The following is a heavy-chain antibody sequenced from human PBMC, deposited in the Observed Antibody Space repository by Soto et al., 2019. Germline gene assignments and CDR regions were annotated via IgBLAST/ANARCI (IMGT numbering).Heavy chain of an antibody. CDR2: VTSSAIAT. D-gene: IGHD2-21*01. CDR1: GYRFSEYA. V-gene: IGHV3-23*01. J-gene: IGHJ4*02. Sequence: PGGSLRLSCVGSGYRFSEYAMAWIRQAPGKGLEWVTGVTSSAIATYYADSVKGRFTISRNNSLNILYLQMDNLGADDTAVYYCAKSHDSSAYCDSIASCGQRTYVTGSS. CDR3: AKSHDSSAYCDSIAS.